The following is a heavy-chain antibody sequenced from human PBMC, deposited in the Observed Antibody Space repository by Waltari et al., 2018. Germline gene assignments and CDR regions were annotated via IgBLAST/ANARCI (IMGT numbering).Heavy chain of an antibody. J-gene: IGHJ5*01. D-gene: IGHD2-15*01. CDR2: IRNSGGNT. V-gene: IGHV3-23*01. CDR1: GFSFSNYD. Sequence: EVQLLESGGGLVQHGGYLRLSCAASGFSFSNYDMAWVRQAPGKGLDWVSGIRNSGGNTYYGDSVKGRFAISRDNSRNTLHLQMNGLRAEDTAIYYCTSWRVVAGTGWFDSWGQGTLVTVSS. CDR3: TSWRVVAGTGWFDS.